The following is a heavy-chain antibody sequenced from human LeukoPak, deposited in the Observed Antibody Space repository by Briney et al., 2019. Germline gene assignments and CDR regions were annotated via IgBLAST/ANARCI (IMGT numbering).Heavy chain of an antibody. V-gene: IGHV1-46*01. CDR1: GYSFTSNY. CDR2: INPSGGGT. D-gene: IGHD3/OR15-3a*01. Sequence: ASVKVSCKASGYSFTSNYIHWVRQAPGQGLEWMGLINPSGGGTSYTQKFQGRVTMTSDTSTSTVYMDLSSLRSEDTAVYYCARVGVGLAGYFDYWGQGTLVTVSS. J-gene: IGHJ4*02. CDR3: ARVGVGLAGYFDY.